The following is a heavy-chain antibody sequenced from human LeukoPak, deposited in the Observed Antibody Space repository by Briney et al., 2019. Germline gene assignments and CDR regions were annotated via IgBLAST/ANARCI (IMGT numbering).Heavy chain of an antibody. V-gene: IGHV3-30*18. CDR3: AKDVRGYYYDSSGYLDY. J-gene: IGHJ4*02. Sequence: GGSLRLSCAASGFTFSSYGMHWVRQAPGKGLEWVAVISHDGSNKYYADSVKGRFTISRDNSKNTLYLQMNSLRAEDTAVYYCAKDVRGYYYDSSGYLDYWGQGTLVTVSS. D-gene: IGHD3-22*01. CDR2: ISHDGSNK. CDR1: GFTFSSYG.